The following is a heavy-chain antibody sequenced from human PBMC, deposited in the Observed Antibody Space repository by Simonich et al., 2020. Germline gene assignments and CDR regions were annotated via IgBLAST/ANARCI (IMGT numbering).Heavy chain of an antibody. J-gene: IGHJ3*02. CDR1: GYTFTGYY. CDR3: ARVSGGTAMVTSTFDI. CDR2: IKPNSGGT. Sequence: QVQLVQSGAEVKKPGASVKVSCKASGYTFTGYYMHWVRKAPGQGLEWMGWIKPNSGGTNYAQKLQGRVTMTRETSISTAYMELSRLRSDDTAVYYCARVSGGTAMVTSTFDIWGQGTMVTVSS. V-gene: IGHV1-2*02. D-gene: IGHD5-18*01.